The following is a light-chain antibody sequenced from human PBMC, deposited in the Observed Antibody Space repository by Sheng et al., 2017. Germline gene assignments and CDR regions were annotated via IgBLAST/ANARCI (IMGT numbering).Light chain of an antibody. CDR3: QSYDSSLSGYV. J-gene: IGLJ1*01. Sequence: VLTQPPSVSVAPGKTATIGCGGDTVGTERVHWYQQKPGQAPTLLIYNDRDRPSGIPERFSGSKSGTSASLAITGLQAEDEADYYCQSYDSSLSGYVFGTGTKVTVL. V-gene: IGLV3-21*01. CDR1: TVGTER. CDR2: NDR.